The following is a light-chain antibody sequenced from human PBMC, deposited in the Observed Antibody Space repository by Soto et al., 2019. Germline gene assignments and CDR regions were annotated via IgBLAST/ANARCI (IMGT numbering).Light chain of an antibody. CDR1: SGYSTYK. Sequence: QLVLTQPPSASASLGASVTLTCTRSSGYSTYKVDWYQQRPGKGPRFAMRVGTGGIVGSKADGIPDRFSVLGSVLNRYLTIKNIHDEDESDYHCGADHGSGSNFVVVFGGGTKLTVL. CDR2: VGTGGIVG. V-gene: IGLV9-49*01. CDR3: GADHGSGSNFVVV. J-gene: IGLJ2*01.